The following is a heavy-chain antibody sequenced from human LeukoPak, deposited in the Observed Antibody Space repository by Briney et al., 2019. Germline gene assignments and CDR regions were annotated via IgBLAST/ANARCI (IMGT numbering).Heavy chain of an antibody. CDR1: GYSFTDYY. J-gene: IGHJ4*02. CDR3: ARGREIHGGSDTKLDDY. V-gene: IGHV1-2*02. CDR2: ISPRSGDT. Sequence: ASVKVSCKASGYSFTDYYMHWVRQAPGQGLEWMGWISPRSGDTRYAQKFQGRVTMTTDTSINTVDMDLSGLTSDDTAVFYCARGREIHGGSDTKLDDYWGQGTLVTVSS. D-gene: IGHD3-10*01.